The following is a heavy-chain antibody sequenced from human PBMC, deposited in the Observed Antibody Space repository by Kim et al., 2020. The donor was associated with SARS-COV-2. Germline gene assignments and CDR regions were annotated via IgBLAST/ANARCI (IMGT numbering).Heavy chain of an antibody. CDR1: GYTFTTYG. D-gene: IGHD2-2*01. J-gene: IGHJ5*02. Sequence: ASVKVSCKASGYTFTTYGISWVRQAPGQGLEWLGWISGDNRNTNCSQNFQGRVTMTTDTSTTTAYMELRSLTSDDTAVYYCAKPTKFCITTRCYYWFDPWGQGTLVTVSS. CDR2: ISGDNRNT. V-gene: IGHV1-18*01. CDR3: AKPTKFCITTRCYYWFDP.